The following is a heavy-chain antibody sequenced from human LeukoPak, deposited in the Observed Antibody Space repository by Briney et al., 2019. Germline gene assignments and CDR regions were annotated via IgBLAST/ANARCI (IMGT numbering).Heavy chain of an antibody. D-gene: IGHD3-10*01. CDR1: GGTFSSYA. J-gene: IGHJ5*02. CDR3: ARDLVGGSGSYCNEVWFDP. Sequence: ASVKVSCKASGGTFSSYAISWVRQAPGQGLEWMGGIIPIFGTANYAQKFQGRVTITADESTSTAYMELSSLRSEDTAVYYCARDLVGGSGSYCNEVWFDPWGQGTLVTVSS. V-gene: IGHV1-69*13. CDR2: IIPIFGTA.